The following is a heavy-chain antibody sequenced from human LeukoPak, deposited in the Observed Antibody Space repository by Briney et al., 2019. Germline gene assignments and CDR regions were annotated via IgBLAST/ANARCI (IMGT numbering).Heavy chain of an antibody. J-gene: IGHJ5*02. CDR1: VGSISIYY. Sequence: SETLSLTCTVSVGSISIYYWSGIRQPPGKGLEWIGEINHSGGTKYNPSLKSRVTISVDTSKIQYSLKLSSVTAADTAVYYCARGIVVVPAAIEGGNWFDPWGQGTLVTVSS. CDR2: INHSGGT. V-gene: IGHV4-34*01. CDR3: ARGIVVVPAAIEGGNWFDP. D-gene: IGHD2-2*01.